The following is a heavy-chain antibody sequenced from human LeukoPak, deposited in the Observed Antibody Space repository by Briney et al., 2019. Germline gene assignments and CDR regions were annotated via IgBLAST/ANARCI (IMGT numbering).Heavy chain of an antibody. CDR1: GYTFTSYG. V-gene: IGHV1-18*01. D-gene: IGHD6-19*01. J-gene: IGHJ3*02. CDR3: ARAGGVIAVAGTIAAFDI. CDR2: ISAYNGNT. Sequence: ASVKVSCKASGYTFTSYGISWVRQAPGQGLEWMGWISAYNGNTNYAQKLQGRVTMTTDTSTSTAYMELRSLRSDDTAVYYCARAGGVIAVAGTIAAFDIWGQGTMVTVSS.